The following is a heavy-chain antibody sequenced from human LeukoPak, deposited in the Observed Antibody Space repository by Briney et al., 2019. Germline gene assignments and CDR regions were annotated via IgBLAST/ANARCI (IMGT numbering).Heavy chain of an antibody. CDR1: GYTFTSYG. Sequence: ASVKVSCKASGYTFTSYGISWVRQAPGQGLEWMGWISAYNGNTNYAQKLQGRVTMTTDTSTSTAYMELRSLRSDDTAVYYCAREQNDSSSSPFDYWGQGTLVTVSS. CDR3: AREQNDSSSSPFDY. V-gene: IGHV1-18*01. J-gene: IGHJ4*02. D-gene: IGHD6-6*01. CDR2: ISAYNGNT.